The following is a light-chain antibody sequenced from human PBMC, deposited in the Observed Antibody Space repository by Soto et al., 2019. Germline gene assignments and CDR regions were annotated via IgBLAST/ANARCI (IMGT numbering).Light chain of an antibody. CDR3: GTWDSSLSACV. V-gene: IGLV1-51*01. Sequence: QSVLTQPPSVSAAPGQKVTISCSGSSSNIGNNYVSWYQQLPGTAPKLLIYDNNKRPSGIPDRFSGSKSGTSATLGITGLQTGDEADYYCGTWDSSLSACVFGTGTQLTVL. CDR2: DNN. J-gene: IGLJ7*01. CDR1: SSNIGNNY.